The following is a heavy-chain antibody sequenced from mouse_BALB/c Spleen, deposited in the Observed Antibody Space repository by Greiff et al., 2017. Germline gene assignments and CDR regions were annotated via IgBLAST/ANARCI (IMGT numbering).Heavy chain of an antibody. CDR2: ISSGSSTI. V-gene: IGHV5-17*02. CDR3: ARSGLTGTRYYAMDY. D-gene: IGHD4-1*01. J-gene: IGHJ4*01. CDR1: GFTFSSFG. Sequence: EVKLMESGGGLVQPGGSRKLSCAASGFTFSSFGMHWVRQAPEKGLEWVAYISSGSSTIYYADTVKGRFTISRDNPKNTLFLQMTSLRSEDTAMYYCARSGLTGTRYYAMDYWGQGTSVTVSS.